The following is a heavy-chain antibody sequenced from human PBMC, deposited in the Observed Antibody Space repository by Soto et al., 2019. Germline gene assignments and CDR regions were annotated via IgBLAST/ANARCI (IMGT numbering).Heavy chain of an antibody. Sequence: QVQLVESGGGVVQPGRSLRLSCAASGFTLSGYDMHWVRQAPGKGPEWVAVMSYDGSHQYYADSVKGRFTISRDTSKSTLYLQMNSLRTEDTAVYYCAKGGWYTSSSPSDCWGQGTLVTVSS. CDR3: AKGGWYTSSSPSDC. J-gene: IGHJ4*02. CDR2: MSYDGSHQ. V-gene: IGHV3-30*18. D-gene: IGHD6-6*01. CDR1: GFTLSGYD.